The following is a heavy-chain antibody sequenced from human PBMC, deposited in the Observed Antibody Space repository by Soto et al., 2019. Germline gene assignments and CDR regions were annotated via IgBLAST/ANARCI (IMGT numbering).Heavy chain of an antibody. Sequence: SVKVSCKASGGTFSSYAISWVRQAPGQGLEWMGGIIPIFGTANYAQKFQGRVTITADESTSTAYMELSSLRSEDTAVYYCASEFVGYCTNGVCYTGHYWGQGTLVTVSS. CDR2: IIPIFGTA. D-gene: IGHD2-8*01. J-gene: IGHJ4*02. CDR1: GGTFSSYA. V-gene: IGHV1-69*13. CDR3: ASEFVGYCTNGVCYTGHY.